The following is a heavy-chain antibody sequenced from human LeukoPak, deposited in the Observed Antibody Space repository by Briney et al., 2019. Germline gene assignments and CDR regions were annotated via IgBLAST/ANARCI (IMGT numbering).Heavy chain of an antibody. CDR2: IIPIFGTA. J-gene: IGHJ4*02. CDR1: GCTFSSYA. Sequence: ASVKVSCKASGCTFSSYAISWVRQAPGQGLEWMGGIIPIFGTANYAQKFQGRVTITADESTSTAYMELSSLRSEDTAVYYCASSGLEPRSYYFDYWGQGTLVTVSS. CDR3: ASSGLEPRSYYFDY. V-gene: IGHV1-69*13. D-gene: IGHD1-26*01.